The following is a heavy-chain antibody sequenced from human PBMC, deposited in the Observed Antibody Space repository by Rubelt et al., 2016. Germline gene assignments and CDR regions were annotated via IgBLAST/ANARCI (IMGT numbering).Heavy chain of an antibody. J-gene: IGHJ6*02. Sequence: GRFTISRDNAKNTLYLQMNSLRAEDTAVYYCARIGRTTVTTEYGMDVWGQGTTVTVSS. D-gene: IGHD4-11*01. CDR3: ARIGRTTVTTEYGMDV. V-gene: IGHV3-74*01.